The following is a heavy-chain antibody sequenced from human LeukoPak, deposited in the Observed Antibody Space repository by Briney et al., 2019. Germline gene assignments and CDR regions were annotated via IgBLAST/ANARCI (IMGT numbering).Heavy chain of an antibody. J-gene: IGHJ4*02. V-gene: IGHV3-23*01. D-gene: IGHD3-3*01. CDR3: AKGPYYDFWSGYYPS. Sequence: GGSLRLSCAASGFTFSSYAMSWVRQAPGKRLEWVSAISGSGGSTYYADSVKGRFTISRDNSKNTLYLQMNSLRAEDTAVYYCAKGPYYDFWSGYYPSWGQGTLVTVSS. CDR1: GFTFSSYA. CDR2: ISGSGGST.